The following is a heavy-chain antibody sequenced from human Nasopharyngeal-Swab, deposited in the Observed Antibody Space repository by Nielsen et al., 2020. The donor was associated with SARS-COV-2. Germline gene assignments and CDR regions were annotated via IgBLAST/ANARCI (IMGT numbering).Heavy chain of an antibody. Sequence: ASVKVSCKASGYTFTGYYMHWVRQAPGQGLEWMGRINPNSGGTDYAQKFQGRVTMTRDTSISTAYMELSRLRSDDTAVYYCARDWEQQHDAFDIWGQGTTVTVSS. CDR2: INPNSGGT. J-gene: IGHJ3*02. V-gene: IGHV1-2*06. CDR1: GYTFTGYY. CDR3: ARDWEQQHDAFDI. D-gene: IGHD6-13*01.